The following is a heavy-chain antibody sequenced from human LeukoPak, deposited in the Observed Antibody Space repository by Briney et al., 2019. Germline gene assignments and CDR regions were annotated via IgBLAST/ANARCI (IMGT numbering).Heavy chain of an antibody. Sequence: GGSLRLSCAASGFTFITYAMTWVRQAPGKGLEWVSSISNSGGSTYYADSVRGRFTISRGNSKNTLSLQMNSLRAEDTAVYYCAKIPKGGYFDYWGQGTLVTVSS. CDR2: ISNSGGST. CDR3: AKIPKGGYFDY. V-gene: IGHV3-23*01. D-gene: IGHD2-2*01. J-gene: IGHJ4*02. CDR1: GFTFITYA.